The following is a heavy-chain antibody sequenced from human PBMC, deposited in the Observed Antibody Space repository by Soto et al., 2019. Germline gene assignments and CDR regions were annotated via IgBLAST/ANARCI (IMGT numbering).Heavy chain of an antibody. CDR3: ARMIAVTFGGVIDPYYFDY. CDR2: TSYRGST. Sequence: SETLSLTCSFSSGSLKNNDFYLTWIRQHPEKGLEWIGYTSYRGSTYYNPSLESRVPMSLDTSENQLSLRLRSVPAADTAIYNCARMIAVTFGGVIDPYYFDYWGRGTLVTVSS. D-gene: IGHD3-16*02. CDR1: SGSLKNNDFY. V-gene: IGHV4-31*03. J-gene: IGHJ4*01.